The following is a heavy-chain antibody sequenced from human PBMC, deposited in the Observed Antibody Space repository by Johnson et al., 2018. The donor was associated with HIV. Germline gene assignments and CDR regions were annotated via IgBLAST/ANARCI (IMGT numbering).Heavy chain of an antibody. CDR3: ARDQGGSYYAAFDI. D-gene: IGHD1-26*01. V-gene: IGHV3-30*14. Sequence: QVQLVESGGGVVQPGRSLRLSCAASGFTFSSYAMHWVRQAPGKGLDWVAVISYDGSNKYYADSVKGRFTISRDNSKTTLYLQMNSLRAEDTAVYYCARDQGGSYYAAFDIWGQGTMVTVSS. J-gene: IGHJ3*02. CDR2: ISYDGSNK. CDR1: GFTFSSYA.